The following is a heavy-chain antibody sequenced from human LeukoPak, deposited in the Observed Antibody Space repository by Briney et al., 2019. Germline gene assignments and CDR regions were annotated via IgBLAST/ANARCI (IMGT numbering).Heavy chain of an antibody. Sequence: PGGSLRLSCAASGFTFSSYDMNWVRQAPGKGLEWVSSISSSSTYIFYADSLKGRFTISRDNAKNSLYLQMNSLRAEDTAVYYCARALRGPVLSALDMWGQGTMVTVSS. V-gene: IGHV3-21*01. CDR2: ISSSSTYI. D-gene: IGHD5-12*01. J-gene: IGHJ3*02. CDR1: GFTFSSYD. CDR3: ARALRGPVLSALDM.